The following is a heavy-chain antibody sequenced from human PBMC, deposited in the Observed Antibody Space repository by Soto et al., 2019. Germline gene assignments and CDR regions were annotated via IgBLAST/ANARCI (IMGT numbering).Heavy chain of an antibody. CDR1: GLTFSNYA. D-gene: IGHD1-7*01. V-gene: IGHV3-23*01. CDR3: AKNQERELPRVIDF. CDR2: MSGSSSTT. Sequence: EVRLLESGGGLVKPGGSLRLSCATAGLTFSNYAMSWVRQAPGGGLEWVSSMSGSSSTTYYADSVRGRFTISRDRSKNTLYLQMSSLRDEDTALYYCAKNQERELPRVIDFWGQGTLVTVSS. J-gene: IGHJ4*02.